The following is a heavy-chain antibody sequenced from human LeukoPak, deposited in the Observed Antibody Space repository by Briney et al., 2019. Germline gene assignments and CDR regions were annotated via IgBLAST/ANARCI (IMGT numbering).Heavy chain of an antibody. J-gene: IGHJ4*02. D-gene: IGHD6-13*01. Sequence: GGSLRLSCEVSGFTFSTYWMSWVRQAPGKGLEWVANIKQDGSEKYYVDSVKGRFTISRGNAKNSLYLQMNSLRAEDTAMYYRARDSAGNDYWGQGTLGTVSS. CDR1: GFTFSTYW. V-gene: IGHV3-7*01. CDR2: IKQDGSEK. CDR3: ARDSAGNDY.